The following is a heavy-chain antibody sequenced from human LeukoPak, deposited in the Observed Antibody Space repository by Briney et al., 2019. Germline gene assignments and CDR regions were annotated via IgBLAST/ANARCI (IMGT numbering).Heavy chain of an antibody. CDR2: INHSGST. CDR3: ARRLGDYFLYFDY. Sequence: PSETLSLTCTVSGYSISNAYYWSWIRQPPGKGLEWIGEINHSGSTNYNPSLKSRVTISVDTSKNQFSLKLSSVTAADTAVYYCARRLGDYFLYFDYWGQGTLVTVSS. CDR1: GYSISNAYY. D-gene: IGHD2/OR15-2a*01. V-gene: IGHV4-34*01. J-gene: IGHJ4*02.